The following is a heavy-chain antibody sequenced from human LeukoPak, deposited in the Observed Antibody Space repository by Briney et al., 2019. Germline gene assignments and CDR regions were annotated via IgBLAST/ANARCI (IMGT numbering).Heavy chain of an antibody. CDR1: GYTFTSYY. CDR3: ARPRLDDSSGSPFDY. CDR2: INPSGGST. Sequence: ASVTVSCKASGYTFTSYYMHWVRQAPGQGLEWMGIINPSGGSTSYAQKFQGRVTMSRDTSTSTVYMELSSLRSEDTGVYYCARPRLDDSSGSPFDYWGQGTLVTVSS. D-gene: IGHD3-22*01. V-gene: IGHV1-46*01. J-gene: IGHJ4*02.